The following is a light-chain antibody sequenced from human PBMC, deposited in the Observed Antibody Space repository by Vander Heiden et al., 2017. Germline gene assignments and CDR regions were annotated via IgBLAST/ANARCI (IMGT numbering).Light chain of an antibody. J-gene: IGLJ1*01. CDR1: SRDVGGYNS. Sequence: QSALTQPRSVSGSPGQSVTISCTGTSRDVGGYNSVSWYQQHPGKAPKLMIYDVSRRPSGVPDRFSGSKSGNTASLTIPGLQAEDEADYYCCSYAGSYTFVFGTGTKVTVL. CDR3: CSYAGSYTFV. V-gene: IGLV2-11*01. CDR2: DVS.